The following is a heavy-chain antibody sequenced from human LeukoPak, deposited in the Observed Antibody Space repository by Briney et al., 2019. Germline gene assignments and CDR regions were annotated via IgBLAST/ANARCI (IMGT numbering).Heavy chain of an antibody. CDR2: ISYDGSNK. V-gene: IGHV3-30-3*01. D-gene: IGHD1-7*01. J-gene: IGHJ4*02. CDR1: RFTFSSYA. Sequence: GGSLRLSCAASRFTFSSYAMHWVRQAPGKGLEWVAVISYDGSNKYYADSVKGRFTISRDNSKNTLYLQMNSLRAEDTAVYYCARDNWNYSMGYYFDYWGQGTLVTVSS. CDR3: ARDNWNYSMGYYFDY.